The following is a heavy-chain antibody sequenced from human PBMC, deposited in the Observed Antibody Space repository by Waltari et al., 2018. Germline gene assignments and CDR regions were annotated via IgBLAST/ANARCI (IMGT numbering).Heavy chain of an antibody. J-gene: IGHJ4*02. CDR1: GYTFPDDN. Sequence: EVQLVQSGAEVTKPGATVKNSCKVSGYTFPDDNMHCVQQTPGKGLEWMGRVDAEDGEKIYAEKFQGRVTITADTSTDTAYMELSSLRSEDTAVYYCATLKGYCSSTSCYNYWGQGTLVTVSS. CDR2: VDAEDGEK. CDR3: ATLKGYCSSTSCYNY. V-gene: IGHV1-69-2*01. D-gene: IGHD2-2*02.